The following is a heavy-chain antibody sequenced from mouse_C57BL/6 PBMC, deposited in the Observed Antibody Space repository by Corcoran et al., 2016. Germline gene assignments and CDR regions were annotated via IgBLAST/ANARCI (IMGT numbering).Heavy chain of an antibody. CDR2: INPNNGGT. J-gene: IGHJ3*01. V-gene: IGHV1-26*01. CDR3: ARRSYSY. CDR1: GYTFTDYY. D-gene: IGHD2-12*01. Sequence: EVQLQQSGPELVKPGASVKISCKASGYTFTDYYMNWVKQSHGKSLEWIGDINPNNGGTSYNQKFKGKATLTVDKSSSTAYMELRSLTSEDSAGYYCARRSYSYWGQGTLVTVSA.